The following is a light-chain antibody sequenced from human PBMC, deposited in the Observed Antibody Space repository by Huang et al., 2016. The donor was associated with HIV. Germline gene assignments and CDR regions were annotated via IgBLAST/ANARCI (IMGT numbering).Light chain of an antibody. J-gene: IGKJ3*01. V-gene: IGKV2-29*02. CDR2: ERS. Sequence: DIVMTQTPLSLSVIPGQQASLSCKSSPRLLHTEGKTSLYWYLQKPGQSPQLLMYERSRRRSGVPDRFRGSGSGTDFTLKISRVEAEDVGVYYCMQGIHLPFTFGPGTKVDIK. CDR3: MQGIHLPFT. CDR1: PRLLHTEGKTS.